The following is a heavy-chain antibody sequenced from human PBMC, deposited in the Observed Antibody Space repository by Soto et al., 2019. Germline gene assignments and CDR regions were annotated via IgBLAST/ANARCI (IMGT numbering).Heavy chain of an antibody. V-gene: IGHV2-5*01. CDR3: AHGYNWEYRTPYYFDY. Sequence: QITLKESGPTLVKPTQTLTLTCTFSGFSLNTSGVGVGWVRQPPGKALEWLALIYGNDDQRYNLFLKNSLTITKDTPRDQVVLTMTHMDPVDTATYYWAHGYNWEYRTPYYFDYWGQGTLVTVS. CDR2: IYGNDDQ. D-gene: IGHD1-20*01. J-gene: IGHJ4*02. CDR1: GFSLNTSGVG.